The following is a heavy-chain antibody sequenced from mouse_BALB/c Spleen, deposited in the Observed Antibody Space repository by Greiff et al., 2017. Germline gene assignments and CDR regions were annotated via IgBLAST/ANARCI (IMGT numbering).Heavy chain of an antibody. CDR2: ISSGGSYT. J-gene: IGHJ4*01. V-gene: IGHV5-6-4*01. D-gene: IGHD2-4*01. CDR3: TRDGVRHDYEGGAMDY. CDR1: GFTFSSYT. Sequence: EVKLMESGGGLVKPGGSLKLSCAASGFTFSSYTMSWVRQTPEKRLEWVATISSGGSYTYYPDSVKGRFTISRDNAKNTLYLQMSSLKSEDTAMYYCTRDGVRHDYEGGAMDYWGQGTSVTVSS.